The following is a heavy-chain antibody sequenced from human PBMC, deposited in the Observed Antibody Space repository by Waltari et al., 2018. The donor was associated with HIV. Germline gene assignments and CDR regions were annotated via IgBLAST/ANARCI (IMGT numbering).Heavy chain of an antibody. J-gene: IGHJ3*02. CDR3: ARASSPRYGVDI. Sequence: QVHLQESGPGLVKPSGTLSLTCAVSGGSISSSNWWSWVRQPPGKGLEWIGEIYHSGRTNYNPSLKSRVTISEDKSKNQFSLKLSSVTAAATAVYYCARASSPRYGVDIWGQGTMVTVSS. CDR2: IYHSGRT. D-gene: IGHD2-8*01. CDR1: GGSISSSNW. V-gene: IGHV4-4*02.